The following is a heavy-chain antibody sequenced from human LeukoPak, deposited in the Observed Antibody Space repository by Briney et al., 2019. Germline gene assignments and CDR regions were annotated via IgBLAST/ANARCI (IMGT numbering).Heavy chain of an antibody. V-gene: IGHV3-74*03. CDR1: GVTSRNSW. Sequence: GSLRLSCVASGVTSRNSWMHWVRQAPGKGLVWVSRITIDGSSTTYADSVKGRFTISRDSAKNTLYLQMNSLRAEDTAVYYCTRDRFYAVDAWGQGTTVTVSS. J-gene: IGHJ6*02. CDR2: ITIDGSST. CDR3: TRDRFYAVDA.